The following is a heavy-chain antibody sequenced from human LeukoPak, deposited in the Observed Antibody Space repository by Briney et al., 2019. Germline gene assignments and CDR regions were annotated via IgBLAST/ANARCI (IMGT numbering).Heavy chain of an antibody. V-gene: IGHV3-7*01. J-gene: IGHJ4*02. D-gene: IGHD3-9*01. CDR1: GFTLAGSW. Sequence: GGSLRLSCTASGFTLAGSWMSWVRQAPGKGLEWVASIKQDGSDKYYVDSVKGRFTISRDNPKNSLYLQMNSLRADDTAIYYCARDQGLLTRFYFDYWGQGTLVTVSS. CDR3: ARDQGLLTRFYFDY. CDR2: IKQDGSDK.